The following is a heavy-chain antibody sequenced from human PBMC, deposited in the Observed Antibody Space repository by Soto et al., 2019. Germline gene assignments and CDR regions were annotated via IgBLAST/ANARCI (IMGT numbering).Heavy chain of an antibody. CDR1: GFTFSNYA. D-gene: IGHD2-2*01. CDR2: LSYDGNNK. Sequence: VGSLRLSCAASGFTFSNYAMYWVRQAPGKGLEWVAVLSYDGNNKYYADSVKGRFTISRDNSKNTLYLQMNSLRVEDTAIYYCARSSWWSAGYWGQGTLVTVSS. J-gene: IGHJ4*02. V-gene: IGHV3-30-3*01. CDR3: ARSSWWSAGY.